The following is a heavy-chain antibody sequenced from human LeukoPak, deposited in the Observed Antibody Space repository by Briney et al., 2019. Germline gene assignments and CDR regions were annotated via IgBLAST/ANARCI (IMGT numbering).Heavy chain of an antibody. D-gene: IGHD4-23*01. CDR1: GGSISSGGYY. CDR3: AREATVVTRGAFDI. Sequence: SETLSLTCTVSGGSISSGGYYWSRIRQHPGKGLEWIGYIYYSGSTYYNPSLKSRVTISVDTSKNQFSLKLSSMTAADTAVYYCAREATVVTRGAFDIWGQGTMVTVSS. J-gene: IGHJ3*02. V-gene: IGHV4-31*03. CDR2: IYYSGST.